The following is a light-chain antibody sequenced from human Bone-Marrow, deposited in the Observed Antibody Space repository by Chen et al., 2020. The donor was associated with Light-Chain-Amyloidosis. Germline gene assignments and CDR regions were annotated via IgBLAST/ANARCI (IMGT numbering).Light chain of an antibody. CDR3: QSADSSGTYEVI. Sequence: SYELTLPPSVSVSPGQTARITCSGDDLPTKYAYWYQQKPGQAPVLVIHRDTERPSGISERFSGSSSGTTAKLTISGVQAEDEADYHCQSADSSGTYEVIFGGGTKLTVL. CDR1: DLPTKY. V-gene: IGLV3-25*03. CDR2: RDT. J-gene: IGLJ2*01.